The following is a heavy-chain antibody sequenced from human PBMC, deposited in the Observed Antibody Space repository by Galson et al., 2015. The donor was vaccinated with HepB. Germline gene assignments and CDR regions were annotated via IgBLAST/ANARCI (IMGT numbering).Heavy chain of an antibody. CDR3: ARDSRLELQLNNYYSYGMDV. V-gene: IGHV1-18*01. Sequence: SVKVSCKASEFDFNKCGLSWVRQAPGQGLEWMGWVSGYDGSANYAPKFQGRVTVTTQTSTGTAFMEMRSLRSDDTAVYYCARDSRLELQLNNYYSYGMDVWGQGTAVVVS. CDR1: EFDFNKCG. J-gene: IGHJ6*02. CDR2: VSGYDGSA. D-gene: IGHD1-7*01.